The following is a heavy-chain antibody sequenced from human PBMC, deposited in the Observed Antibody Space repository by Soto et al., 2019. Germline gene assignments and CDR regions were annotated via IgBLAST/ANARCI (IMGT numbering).Heavy chain of an antibody. CDR1: GGTFSSYT. J-gene: IGHJ4*02. V-gene: IGHV1-69*02. CDR2: IIPILGIA. CDR3: ARTGRSGSYTDFDY. D-gene: IGHD1-26*01. Sequence: QVQLVQSGAEVKKPGSSVKVSCKASGGTFSSYTISWVRQAPGQGLEWMGRIIPILGIANYAQKFQGRVTITADKSTSTAYMALSSLRSEDTAVYYCARTGRSGSYTDFDYWGQGTLVTVSS.